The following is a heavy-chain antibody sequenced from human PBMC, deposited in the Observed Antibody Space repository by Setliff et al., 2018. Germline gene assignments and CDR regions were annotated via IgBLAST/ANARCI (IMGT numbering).Heavy chain of an antibody. CDR1: GFTFSGYY. D-gene: IGHD6-13*01. Sequence: PGGSLRLSCAASGFTFSGYYMQWVRQAPGKGLEWVANIKQDGSETYYVDSVKGRFTISRDNAKNSLYLQMNSLRAEDTAVYYCARDRADSSWQSDYWGQGTLVTVSS. V-gene: IGHV3-7*05. CDR2: IKQDGSET. J-gene: IGHJ4*02. CDR3: ARDRADSSWQSDY.